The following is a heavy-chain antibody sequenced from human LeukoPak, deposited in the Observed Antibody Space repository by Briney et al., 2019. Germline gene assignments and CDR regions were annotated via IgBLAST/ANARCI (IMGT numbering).Heavy chain of an antibody. CDR3: ARIDIVVVPAAIGNTVWFDP. CDR1: GYTFTSYG. Sequence: EASVKVSCKASGYTFTSYGISWVRQAPGQGLEWMGWISAHNGNTNYAQKLQGRVTMTTDTSTSTAYMELRSLRSDDTAVYYCARIDIVVVPAAIGNTVWFDPWGQGTLVTVSS. D-gene: IGHD2-2*02. J-gene: IGHJ5*02. CDR2: ISAHNGNT. V-gene: IGHV1-18*01.